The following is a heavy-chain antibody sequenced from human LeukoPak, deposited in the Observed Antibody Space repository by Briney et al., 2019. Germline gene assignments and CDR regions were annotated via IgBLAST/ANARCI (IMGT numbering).Heavy chain of an antibody. CDR1: GYTFTGYY. J-gene: IGHJ4*02. CDR2: INPNSGGT. Sequence: ASVKASCKASGYTFTGYYMHWVRQAPGQGLEWMGWINPNSGGTNYAQKFQGRVTMTRDTSISTAYMELSRLRSDDTAVYYCARGSANFGEFDFDYWGQGSLVTVSS. CDR3: ARGSANFGEFDFDY. V-gene: IGHV1-2*02. D-gene: IGHD3-10*01.